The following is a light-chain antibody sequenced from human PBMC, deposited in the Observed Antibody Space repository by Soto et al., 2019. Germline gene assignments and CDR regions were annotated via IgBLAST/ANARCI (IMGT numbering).Light chain of an antibody. CDR3: QQSYSTPYT. J-gene: IGKJ2*01. Sequence: DIQMTQSPSSLSASLGDRVTITCRASQSISSYLNWYQQKPGKAPNLLIYAASSLQSGVPSRFSGRGSGTDFTLTISSLQPEDFATYYCQQSYSTPYTFGQGTKLEIK. CDR1: QSISSY. V-gene: IGKV1-39*01. CDR2: AAS.